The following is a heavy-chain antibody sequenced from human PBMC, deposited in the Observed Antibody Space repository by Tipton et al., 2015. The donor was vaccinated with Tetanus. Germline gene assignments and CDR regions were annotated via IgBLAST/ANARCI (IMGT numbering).Heavy chain of an antibody. CDR3: ARGTGDY. CDR2: TYYRSKWFN. D-gene: IGHD1-14*01. CDR1: GDSVSSNTMA. J-gene: IGHJ4*02. V-gene: IGHV6-1*01. Sequence: VKPSQTLSLTCAISGDSVSSNTMAWNWIRQSPSRGLEWLGRTYYRSKWFNDYAVSLRGRITVNADTSRNQFSLQLNSVIPEDTAVYYCARGTGDYWGQGTLVTVSS.